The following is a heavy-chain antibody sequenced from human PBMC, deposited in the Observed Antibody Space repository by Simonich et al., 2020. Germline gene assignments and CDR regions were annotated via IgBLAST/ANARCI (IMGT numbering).Heavy chain of an antibody. J-gene: IGHJ4*02. CDR1: GGSISSSSYY. CDR3: ARWAYSSSYFDY. CDR2: IYYSGPT. D-gene: IGHD6-6*01. Sequence: QLQLQESGPGLVKPSETLSLTCTVSGGSISSSSYYWGWIRQPPGKGLEWIGSIYYSGPTSSNPSLKRRVTISVDTSKNQFSLKLSSVTAADTAVYYCARWAYSSSYFDYWGQGTLVTVSS. V-gene: IGHV4-39*01.